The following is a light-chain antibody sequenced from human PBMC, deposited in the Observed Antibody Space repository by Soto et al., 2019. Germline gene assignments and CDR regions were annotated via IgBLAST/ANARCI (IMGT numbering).Light chain of an antibody. Sequence: EIVMTQSPATLSVSPGERPTLSCRASQTILSNLAWYQQKPGQAPRLLIYGASTRVTGIPARFSGSGSGTDFTLTISSLEPEDFAIYDCQQRSIRPLTFGQGTRLEI. CDR2: GAS. J-gene: IGKJ5*01. CDR1: QTILSN. V-gene: IGKV3-11*01. CDR3: QQRSIRPLT.